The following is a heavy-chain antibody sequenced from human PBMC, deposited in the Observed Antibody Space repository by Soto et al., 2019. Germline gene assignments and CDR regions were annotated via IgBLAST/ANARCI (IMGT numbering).Heavy chain of an antibody. V-gene: IGHV3-11*01. CDR1: GFIFSDYY. CDR2: SSNRDRST. J-gene: IGHJ6*02. Sequence: GWSLRLSCAASGFIFSDYYMTWIRQAPGKGLEWLSCSSNRDRSTYYADSVKDRFVVSKDNAKNLVYLQMNSLRAEDTAVYFCARAWKIEKFGVISMSKGLDVWGQGTTVTVSS. D-gene: IGHD3-3*01. CDR3: ARAWKIEKFGVISMSKGLDV.